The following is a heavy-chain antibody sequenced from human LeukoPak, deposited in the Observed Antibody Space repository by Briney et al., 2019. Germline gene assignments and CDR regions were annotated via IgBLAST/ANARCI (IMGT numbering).Heavy chain of an antibody. V-gene: IGHV3-48*04. D-gene: IGHD1-26*01. Sequence: GGSLRLSCAASGFTFGPYTMNWVRQAPGKGLEWVSYISSSSDTIYYADSVKGRFTISRDNGKNSLYLQMNSLRAEGTAVYYCASGMRVGPNIWGQGTLVTVSS. CDR1: GFTFGPYT. J-gene: IGHJ4*02. CDR3: ASGMRVGPNI. CDR2: ISSSSDTI.